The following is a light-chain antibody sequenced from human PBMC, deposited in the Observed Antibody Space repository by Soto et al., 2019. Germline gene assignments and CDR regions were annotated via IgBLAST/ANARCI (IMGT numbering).Light chain of an antibody. J-gene: IGKJ4*01. CDR3: QQYDIFSLT. CDR2: KAS. CDR1: QSISSW. V-gene: IGKV1-5*03. Sequence: DIQMTQSPSTLSASVGDRVTITCRASQSISSWLAWYQQKPGKAPKRLIYKASTLESGIPSRFSGGGSGTEFTLTINSLQPDDFATYYCQQYDIFSLTFGGGTKVEVQ.